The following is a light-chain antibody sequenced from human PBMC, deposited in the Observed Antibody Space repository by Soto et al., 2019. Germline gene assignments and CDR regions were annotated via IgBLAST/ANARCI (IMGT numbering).Light chain of an antibody. V-gene: IGKV4-1*01. J-gene: IGKJ1*01. CDR2: WAS. Sequence: DIVMTQSPASLAVSLGERAGIKCKSSQGALVSSMNEDCLGWYQQKAGQHTKLLIYWASTRASGVPDRFSGSGSRTDFTLTITNLKAEDVTLYYCQQCYSPPWTFGQGTKVEIK. CDR3: QQCYSPPWT. CDR1: QGALVSSMNEDC.